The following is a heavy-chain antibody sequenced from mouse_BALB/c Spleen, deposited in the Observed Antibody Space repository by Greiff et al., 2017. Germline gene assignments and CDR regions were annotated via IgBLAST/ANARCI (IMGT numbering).Heavy chain of an antibody. D-gene: IGHD2-14*01. J-gene: IGHJ4*01. CDR2: ISSGSSTI. V-gene: IGHV5-17*02. Sequence: EVQLVESGGGLVQPGGSRKLSCAASGFTFSSFGMHWVRQAPEKGLEWVAYISSGSSTIYYADTVKGRFTISRDNPKNTLFLQMTSLRSEDTAMYYCARSEYRYDDAMDYWGQGTSVTVSS. CDR3: ARSEYRYDDAMDY. CDR1: GFTFSSFG.